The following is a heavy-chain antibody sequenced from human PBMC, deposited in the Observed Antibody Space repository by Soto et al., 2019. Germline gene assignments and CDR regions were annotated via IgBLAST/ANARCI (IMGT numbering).Heavy chain of an antibody. CDR2: INSDGSST. CDR3: ARDLMWNPQDYYSYGMDV. J-gene: IGHJ6*02. D-gene: IGHD1-1*01. V-gene: IGHV3-74*01. Sequence: PGGSLRLSCAASRFTFSSYWMHWVRQAPGKGLVWVSRINSDGSSTSYADSVKGRFTISRDNAKNTLYLQMNSLRAEDTAVYYCARDLMWNPQDYYSYGMDVWGQGTTVTLSS. CDR1: RFTFSSYW.